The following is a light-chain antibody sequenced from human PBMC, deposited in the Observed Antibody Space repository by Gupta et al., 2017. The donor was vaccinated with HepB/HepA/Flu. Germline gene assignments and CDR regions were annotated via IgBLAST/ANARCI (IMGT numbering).Light chain of an antibody. V-gene: IGLV2-23*02. CDR2: EVS. Sequence: QSALTQPASVSGSPGQSITIPCSGTSSDVGSYNLVSWYQQHPGKPPKVMIYEVSKRPSGVSNRFSGSKSGNTASLTISGLQAEDEADYYCCSYAGSSTYVFGTGTKVTVL. CDR1: SSDVGSYNL. CDR3: CSYAGSSTYV. J-gene: IGLJ1*01.